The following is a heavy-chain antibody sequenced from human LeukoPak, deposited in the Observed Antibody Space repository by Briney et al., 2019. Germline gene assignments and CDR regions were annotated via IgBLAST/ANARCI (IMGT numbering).Heavy chain of an antibody. CDR1: GFTFSSYA. D-gene: IGHD1-14*01. CDR3: ARETGRSGY. Sequence: QPGGSLRLSCAASGFTFSSYAMPWVRQAPGKGLEWVAVISYDGSNKYYADSVKGRFTISRDNSKNTLYLQMNSLRAEDTAVYYCARETGRSGYWGQGTLVTVSS. CDR2: ISYDGSNK. J-gene: IGHJ4*02. V-gene: IGHV3-30*04.